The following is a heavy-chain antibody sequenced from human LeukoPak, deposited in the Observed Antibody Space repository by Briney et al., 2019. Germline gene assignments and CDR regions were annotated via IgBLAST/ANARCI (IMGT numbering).Heavy chain of an antibody. CDR3: ARATRWGRIAY. D-gene: IGHD2/OR15-2a*01. J-gene: IGHJ4*02. CDR2: IYYTGST. Sequence: SETLSLTCTVSGGSISGSSYYWGWIRQPPGKGLEWIGSIYYTGSTYYNPSLKSRVTISVDTSKNQFSLKLSSVTAADTAVYYCARATRWGRIAYWGQGTLVTVSS. CDR1: GGSISGSSYY. V-gene: IGHV4-39*01.